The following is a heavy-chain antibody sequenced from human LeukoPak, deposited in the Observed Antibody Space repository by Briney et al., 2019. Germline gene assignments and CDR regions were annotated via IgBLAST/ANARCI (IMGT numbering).Heavy chain of an antibody. J-gene: IGHJ5*02. V-gene: IGHV4-39*07. CDR2: IYYSGST. Sequence: SETLSLTCTVSGGSISSSSYYWGWIRQPPEKGLEWIGSIYYSGSTYYNPSLKSRVTISVDTSKNQFSLKLSSVTAADTAVYYCAKSNAWDWFDPWGQGTLVTVSS. D-gene: IGHD4-11*01. CDR1: GGSISSSSYY. CDR3: AKSNAWDWFDP.